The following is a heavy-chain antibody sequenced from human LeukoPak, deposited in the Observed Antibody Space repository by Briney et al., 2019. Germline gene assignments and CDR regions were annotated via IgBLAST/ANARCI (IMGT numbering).Heavy chain of an antibody. J-gene: IGHJ4*02. CDR2: IKQDGSEK. D-gene: IGHD3-3*01. Sequence: GGSLRLSCAASGFTFSNYMMHWVRQAPGKGLEWVANIKQDGSEKYYVDSVKGRFTISRDNAKNSLYLQMNSLRAEDTAVYYCARGARYYDFWSGYYGHWGQGTLVTVSS. CDR3: ARGARYYDFWSGYYGH. CDR1: GFTFSNYM. V-gene: IGHV3-7*03.